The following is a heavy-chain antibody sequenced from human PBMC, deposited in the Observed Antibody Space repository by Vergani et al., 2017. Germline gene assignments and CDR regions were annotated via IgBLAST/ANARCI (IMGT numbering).Heavy chain of an antibody. CDR3: VRVKESNGNDHLYDI. V-gene: IGHV3-72*01. CDR2: IRNKANDYTT. D-gene: IGHD1-1*01. Sequence: VQLQQWGAGLLKPSETLSLTCAVYGGSFSGYYWSWIRQPPGKGLEWVGRIRNKANDYTTQYAASVKGRFTISRDDSKSYLYLQMNSLQTEDTALYYCVRVKESNGNDHLYDIWGQGTLVTVSS. J-gene: IGHJ3*02. CDR1: GGSFSGYY.